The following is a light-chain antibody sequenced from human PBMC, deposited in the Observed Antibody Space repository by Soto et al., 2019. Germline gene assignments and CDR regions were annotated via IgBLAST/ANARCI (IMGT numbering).Light chain of an antibody. J-gene: IGLJ1*01. CDR3: SSYTSSSHYV. V-gene: IGLV2-14*01. CDR2: DVS. Sequence: QSALTQPASVSGSPGQSITISCTGTSSDVGGYNYVSWYQQHPGKAPKLMIYDVSNRPSGVSNRLSGSKSGNTASLTISGLPAEDAADYYCSSYTSSSHYVFGTGTKLTVL. CDR1: SSDVGGYNY.